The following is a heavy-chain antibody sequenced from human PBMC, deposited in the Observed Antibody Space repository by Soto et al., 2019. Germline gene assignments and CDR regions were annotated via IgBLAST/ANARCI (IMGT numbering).Heavy chain of an antibody. CDR1: GGTFSSYA. CDR2: IIPIFGTA. CDR3: AREGGAHYDFLSGYYLGDLWFDP. D-gene: IGHD3-9*01. V-gene: IGHV1-69*13. Sequence: SVKVSCKASGGTFSSYAISWVRQAPGQGLEWMGGIIPIFGTANYAQKFQGRVTITADESTSTAYMELSSLRSEDTAVYYCAREGGAHYDFLSGYYLGDLWFDPWGQGTLVTVSS. J-gene: IGHJ5*02.